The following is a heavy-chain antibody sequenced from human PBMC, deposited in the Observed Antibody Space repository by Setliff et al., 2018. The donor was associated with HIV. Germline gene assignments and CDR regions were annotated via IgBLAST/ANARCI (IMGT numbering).Heavy chain of an antibody. V-gene: IGHV3-7*01. J-gene: IGHJ1*01. CDR2: IKQDGSEK. D-gene: IGHD3-16*02. CDR3: ARDSGPYEDYIWGTYRPIYFQY. Sequence: GGSLRLSCAASGFTFSNAWMSWVRQAPGKGLEWVANIKQDGSEKYYVDSVKGRFTISRDNAKNSVFLQMDSLRAEDTAVYYCARDSGPYEDYIWGTYRPIYFQYWGRGTLVTVSS. CDR1: GFTFSNAW.